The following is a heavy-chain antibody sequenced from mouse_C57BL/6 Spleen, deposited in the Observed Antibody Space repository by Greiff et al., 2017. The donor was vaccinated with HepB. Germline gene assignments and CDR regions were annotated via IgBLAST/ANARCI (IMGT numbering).Heavy chain of an antibody. J-gene: IGHJ4*01. CDR1: GFSLTSYG. Sequence: VMLVESGPGLVAPSQSLSITCTVSGFSLTSYGVDWVRQSPGKGLEWLGVIWGVGSTNYNSALKSRLSISKDNSKSQVFLKMNSLQTDDTAMYYCARSHYYGSSYGDYAMDYWGQGTSVTVSS. V-gene: IGHV2-6*01. D-gene: IGHD1-1*01. CDR3: ARSHYYGSSYGDYAMDY. CDR2: IWGVGST.